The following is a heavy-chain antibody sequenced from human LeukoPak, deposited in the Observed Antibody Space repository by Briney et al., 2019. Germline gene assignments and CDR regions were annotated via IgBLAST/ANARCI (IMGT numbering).Heavy chain of an antibody. D-gene: IGHD3-9*01. CDR1: GFTFSSYS. J-gene: IGHJ4*02. V-gene: IGHV3-21*01. CDR3: AKDRRRDDVLTGSFSD. CDR2: ISSSSSYI. Sequence: GGSLRLSCAASGFTFSSYSMNWVRQAPGKGLEWVSSISSSSSYIKYADSVKGRFTISRDNSKNTLYLQLNSLRAGDTALYFCAKDRRRDDVLTGSFSDWGQGTLVTVSS.